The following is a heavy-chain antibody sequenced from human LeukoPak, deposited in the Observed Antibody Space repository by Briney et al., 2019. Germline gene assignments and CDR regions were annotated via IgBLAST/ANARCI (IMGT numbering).Heavy chain of an antibody. V-gene: IGHV4-34*01. J-gene: IGHJ3*02. Sequence: SETLSLTCAVYGGSFSGYYWSWIRQPPGKGLEWTGEINHSGSTNYNPSLKSRVTISVDTSKNQFSLKLSSVTAADTAVYYCATNMVRGVIDAFDIWGQGTMVTVSS. CDR1: GGSFSGYY. CDR2: INHSGST. CDR3: ATNMVRGVIDAFDI. D-gene: IGHD3-10*01.